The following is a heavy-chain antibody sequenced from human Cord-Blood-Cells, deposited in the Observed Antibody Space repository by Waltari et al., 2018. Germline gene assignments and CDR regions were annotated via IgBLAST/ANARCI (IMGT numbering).Heavy chain of an antibody. D-gene: IGHD3-3*01. CDR2: INHSGST. V-gene: IGHV4-34*01. CDR3: AFWSGYYDAFDI. Sequence: QVQLQQWGAGLLKPSETLSLTCAVYGGSFSGYYWSWIRQPPGKGLEWMGEINHSGSTNYNPSLKSRVTISVDTSKNQFSLKLSSVTAADTAVYYCAFWSGYYDAFDIWGQGTMVTVSS. J-gene: IGHJ3*02. CDR1: GGSFSGYY.